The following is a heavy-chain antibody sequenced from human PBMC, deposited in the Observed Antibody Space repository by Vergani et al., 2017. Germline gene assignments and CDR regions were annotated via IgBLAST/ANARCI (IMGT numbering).Heavy chain of an antibody. CDR3: ARDRLDYSYAYFDY. CDR2: IGSKPYGGTT. CDR1: GFTLGDYA. Sequence: EVHLVESGGGLVQPGRSLRLSCSGSGFTLGDYAMTWVRQAPGKGREWVAFIGSKPYGGTTEYAASVKGRFTISRDDSKSIAYLQMISLQAADTAVSFCARDRLDYSYAYFDYGGQGPLVTVS. V-gene: IGHV3-49*04. J-gene: IGHJ4*02. D-gene: IGHD3-16*01.